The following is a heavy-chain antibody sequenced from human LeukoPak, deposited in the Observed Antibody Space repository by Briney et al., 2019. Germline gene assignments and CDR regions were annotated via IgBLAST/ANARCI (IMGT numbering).Heavy chain of an antibody. D-gene: IGHD3-22*01. CDR3: ARDLDYYDSSGNFDY. CDR2: INHSGST. V-gene: IGHV4-34*01. Sequence: PSETLSLTCAVYGGSFSGYYWSWIRQPPGKGLEWIGEINHSGSTNYNPSLKSRVTISVDTSKNQFSLKLSSVTAADTAVYYCARDLDYYDSSGNFDYWGQGTLVTVSS. CDR1: GGSFSGYY. J-gene: IGHJ4*02.